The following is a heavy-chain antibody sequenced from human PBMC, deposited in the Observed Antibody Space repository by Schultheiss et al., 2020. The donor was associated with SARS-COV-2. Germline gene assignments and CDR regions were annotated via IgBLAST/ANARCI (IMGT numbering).Heavy chain of an antibody. CDR1: GFSLSTYW. Sequence: GGSLRLSCVASGFSLSTYWMHWVRQAPGKGLVWVSRINSDGTTTGYADSVQGRFTISRDNAKNTLYLQMDSLRAGDTAVYYCARGRSDYDFWSGLLYWGQGSLVTVAS. CDR3: ARGRSDYDFWSGLLY. D-gene: IGHD3-3*01. CDR2: INSDGTTT. V-gene: IGHV3-74*01. J-gene: IGHJ4*02.